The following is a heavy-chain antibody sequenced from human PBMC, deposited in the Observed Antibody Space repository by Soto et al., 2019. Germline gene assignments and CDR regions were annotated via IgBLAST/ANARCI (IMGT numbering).Heavy chain of an antibody. CDR2: INHSGST. D-gene: IGHD2-15*01. CDR1: GGSFSGYY. V-gene: IGHV4-34*01. Sequence: SETLSLTCAVYGGSFSGYYWSWIRQPPGKGLEWIGEINHSGSTNYNPSLKSRVTISVDTSKNQFSLKLSSVTAADTAVYYCARSSGGSPRPLNWFDPWGQGXLVTVYS. CDR3: ARSSGGSPRPLNWFDP. J-gene: IGHJ5*02.